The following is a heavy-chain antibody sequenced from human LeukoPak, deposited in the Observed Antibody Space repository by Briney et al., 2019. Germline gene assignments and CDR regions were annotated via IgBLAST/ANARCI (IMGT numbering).Heavy chain of an antibody. D-gene: IGHD6-13*01. CDR1: GSTFSSYA. CDR3: AKDRGIGSSWYSGAFDI. CDR2: ISGSGGST. V-gene: IGHV3-23*01. Sequence: PGGSLRLSCADPGSTFSSYAVSWVRQAPEKGLEWGSLISGSGGSTYYADSVKGRFTISRDNSKNTLYLQMNSLRVEDTAVYYCAKDRGIGSSWYSGAFDIWGQGTMVTVSS. J-gene: IGHJ3*02.